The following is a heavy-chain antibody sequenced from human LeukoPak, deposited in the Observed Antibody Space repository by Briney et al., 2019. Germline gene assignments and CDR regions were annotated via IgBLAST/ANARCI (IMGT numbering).Heavy chain of an antibody. CDR2: IYHSGST. CDR3: ARAVKLRVVPAFYDY. J-gene: IGHJ4*02. Sequence: PSQTLCLTCTVSGVSISSGGYYWSWIRQPPAKGVEWIGYIYHSGSTYYNPSLKSRVTISVDRSKNQFSLKVSSVTAADTAVYYCARAVKLRVVPAFYDYWGQGTLVTVSS. CDR1: GVSISSGGYY. D-gene: IGHD2-2*01. V-gene: IGHV4-30-2*01.